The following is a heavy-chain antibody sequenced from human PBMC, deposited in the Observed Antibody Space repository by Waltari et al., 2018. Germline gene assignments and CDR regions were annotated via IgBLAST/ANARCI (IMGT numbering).Heavy chain of an antibody. CDR2: IKQDGSGK. V-gene: IGHV3-7*03. D-gene: IGHD5-12*01. CDR3: ARDGLRTAYYYYGMDV. J-gene: IGHJ6*02. CDR1: GFTFSSYW. Sequence: EVQLVESGGGLVQPGGSLRLSCAASGFTFSSYWMSWVRQAPGKGLEGVANIKQDGSGKYYVDSVKGRFTISRDNAKNSLYLQMNSLRAEDTAVYYCARDGLRTAYYYYGMDVWGQGTTVTVSS.